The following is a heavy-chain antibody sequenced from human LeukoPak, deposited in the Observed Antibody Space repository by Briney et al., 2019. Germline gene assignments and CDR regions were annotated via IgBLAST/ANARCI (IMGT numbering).Heavy chain of an antibody. Sequence: PSETLSLTCTVSGGSISSYYWSWIRQPPGKGLEWIGYIYYSGSTNYNPSLKSRVTISVDTSKNQFSLKLSSVTAADTAVYYCARQYGSGSYHFDYWGQGTLVTVSS. V-gene: IGHV4-59*08. CDR1: GGSISSYY. D-gene: IGHD3-10*01. CDR2: IYYSGST. J-gene: IGHJ4*02. CDR3: ARQYGSGSYHFDY.